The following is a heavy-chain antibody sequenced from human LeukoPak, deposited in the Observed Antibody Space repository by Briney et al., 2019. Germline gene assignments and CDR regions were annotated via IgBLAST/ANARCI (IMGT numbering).Heavy chain of an antibody. CDR3: ARDPFGALDY. J-gene: IGHJ4*02. CDR1: GFTFSSSA. CDR2: ISDSGGST. V-gene: IGHV3-23*01. D-gene: IGHD3-10*01. Sequence: GGSLRLSCAASGFTFSSSAMSWVRQAPGKGLEWVSGISDSGGSTYYADSVKGRFTISRDNSKNTLYLQMNSLRAEDTAVYYCARDPFGALDYWGQGTLVTVSS.